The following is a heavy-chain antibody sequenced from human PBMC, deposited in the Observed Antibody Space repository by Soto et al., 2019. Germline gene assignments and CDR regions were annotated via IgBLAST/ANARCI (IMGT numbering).Heavy chain of an antibody. D-gene: IGHD6-13*01. CDR1: GGSVSSGSYY. J-gene: IGHJ6*02. CDR3: AREVGYSSNRFYGMDV. Sequence: QVQLQESGPGLVKPSETLSLTCTVSGGSVSSGSYYWSWIRQPPGKGLEWIGYIYYSGSTNYNPSLKSRVTISVDTSKNQFSLKLSSVTAADTAVYYCAREVGYSSNRFYGMDVWGQGTTVTVSS. CDR2: IYYSGST. V-gene: IGHV4-61*01.